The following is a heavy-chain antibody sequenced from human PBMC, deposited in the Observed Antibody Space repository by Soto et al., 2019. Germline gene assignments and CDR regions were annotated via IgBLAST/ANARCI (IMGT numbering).Heavy chain of an antibody. CDR3: ARGPRATELRYYFDY. D-gene: IGHD2-21*01. CDR1: GYSFTSYW. CDR2: IYPGDSDT. Sequence: PGESLKISCKGSGYSFTSYWIGWVRQMPGKGLEWMGIIYPGDSDTRYSPSFQGQVTISADKSISTAYLQWSSLKASDTAMYYCARGPRATELRYYFDYWGQGTLVTVSS. V-gene: IGHV5-51*01. J-gene: IGHJ4*02.